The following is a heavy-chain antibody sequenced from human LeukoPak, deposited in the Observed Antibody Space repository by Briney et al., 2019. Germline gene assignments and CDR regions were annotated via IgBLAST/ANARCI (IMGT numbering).Heavy chain of an antibody. V-gene: IGHV1-2*02. Sequence: ASVKVSCKASGYTFPAYQMHWVRQAPGQGLEWMGWINPNSGGANYAQKFQGRVTMTRDTSSTTAYMELSGLRSDDTAVYYCARKAFGSSSWYVDFWGQGTPVTASS. D-gene: IGHD6-13*01. CDR3: ARKAFGSSSWYVDF. CDR2: INPNSGGA. CDR1: GYTFPAYQ. J-gene: IGHJ4*02.